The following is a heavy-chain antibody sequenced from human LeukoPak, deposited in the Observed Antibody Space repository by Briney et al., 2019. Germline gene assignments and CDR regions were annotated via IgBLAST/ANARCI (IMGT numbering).Heavy chain of an antibody. Sequence: GGSLRLSCTTSGFTFGDSLMSWFRQAPGKGLEWVGFIRSKAEGGTTEYAASVNGRFTISRDDSKSIAYLQMNSLKTEDTAVYYCSRDEVCGTTSCAYFDYWGQGTLVTVSS. V-gene: IGHV3-49*03. D-gene: IGHD2-2*01. CDR3: SRDEVCGTTSCAYFDY. CDR2: IRSKAEGGTT. CDR1: GFTFGDSL. J-gene: IGHJ4*02.